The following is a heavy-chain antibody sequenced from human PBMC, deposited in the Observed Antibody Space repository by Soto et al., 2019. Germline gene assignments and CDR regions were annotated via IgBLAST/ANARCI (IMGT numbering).Heavy chain of an antibody. V-gene: IGHV4-59*01. CDR2: ISYSGST. Sequence: SETLSLTXTVSGGAIISDYWSWIRQPPGKGLEWIGYISYSGSTNYNPSLKSLATISVDTSKNQSSLKLSSVTAADTAVYYCARVLSGTSLFDYWGQGTLVTVSS. CDR3: ARVLSGTSLFDY. CDR1: GGAIISDY. D-gene: IGHD1-26*01. J-gene: IGHJ4*02.